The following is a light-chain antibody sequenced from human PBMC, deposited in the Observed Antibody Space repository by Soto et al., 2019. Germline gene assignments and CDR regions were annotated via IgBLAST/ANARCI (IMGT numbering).Light chain of an antibody. CDR3: LQDYNYPRT. CDR1: RTVHSN. J-gene: IGKJ1*01. CDR2: GAS. V-gene: IGKV3-15*01. Sequence: EIVMTQSPATVSVSPGDRVTLSCRASRTVHSNVAWYQHKPGQAPRLLIYGASFRATGMPARFSGSGFGTDFTLTISSLQPEDFATYYCLQDYNYPRTFGQGTKVDIK.